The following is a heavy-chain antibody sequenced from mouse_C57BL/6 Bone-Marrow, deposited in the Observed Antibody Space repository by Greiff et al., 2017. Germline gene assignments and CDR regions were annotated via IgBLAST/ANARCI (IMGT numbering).Heavy chain of an antibody. CDR1: GFNIKDDY. CDR3: TAPITTVVAPWYFDV. Sequence: VQLQQSGAELVRPGASVKLSCTASGFNIKDDYMNWVKQRPEQGLEWIGWIDPENGDTEYASKFQGKATITADTSSNTAYLQLSSLTSEDTAVYYCTAPITTVVAPWYFDVWGTGTTVTVSS. CDR2: IDPENGDT. V-gene: IGHV14-4*01. D-gene: IGHD1-1*01. J-gene: IGHJ1*03.